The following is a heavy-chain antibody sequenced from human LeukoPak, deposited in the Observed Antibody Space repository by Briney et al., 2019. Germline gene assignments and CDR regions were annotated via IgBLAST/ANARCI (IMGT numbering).Heavy chain of an antibody. CDR2: INPSGGST. D-gene: IGHD3-16*01. CDR3: ARDYTPPNDY. Sequence: ASVKVSCKASGYTFTGYYMHWVRQAPGQGLEWMGIINPSGGSTSCAQKFQGRVTMTRDTSTSTVYMGLSSLRSEDTAVYYCARDYTPPNDYWGQGTLVTVSS. J-gene: IGHJ4*02. V-gene: IGHV1-46*01. CDR1: GYTFTGYY.